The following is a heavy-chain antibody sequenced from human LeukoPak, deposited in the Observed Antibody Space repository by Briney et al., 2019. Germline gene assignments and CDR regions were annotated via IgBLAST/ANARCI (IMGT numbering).Heavy chain of an antibody. CDR1: GFTFSSYW. V-gene: IGHV3-7*01. J-gene: IGHJ4*02. D-gene: IGHD6-19*01. CDR3: ARDRGSGSYFDY. CDR2: IKQDGSEK. Sequence: PGGFLRLSCAASGFTFSSYWMSWVRQAPGKGLEWVANIKQDGSEKYYVDSVKGRFTTSRDNAKNSLYLQMNSLRVEDTAVYYCARDRGSGSYFDYWGQGTLVTVSS.